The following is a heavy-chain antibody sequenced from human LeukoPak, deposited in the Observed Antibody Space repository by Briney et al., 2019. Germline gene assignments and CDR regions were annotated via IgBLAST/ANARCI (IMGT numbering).Heavy chain of an antibody. CDR1: GGSIRSYY. Sequence: SETLSLTCTVSGGSIRSYYWSWIRQPPGKGLEWIGYIYFSGSTSYNPSLKSRVTISVDRSKNQFSLKLSSVAAADTAVYFCARHVFSGAIIDYWGQGTLVTVSS. CDR2: IYFSGST. D-gene: IGHD2-21*01. CDR3: ARHVFSGAIIDY. V-gene: IGHV4-59*01. J-gene: IGHJ4*02.